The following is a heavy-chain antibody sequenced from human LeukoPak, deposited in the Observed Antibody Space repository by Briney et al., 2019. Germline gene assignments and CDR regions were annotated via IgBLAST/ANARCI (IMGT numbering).Heavy chain of an antibody. D-gene: IGHD6-13*01. V-gene: IGHV1-18*01. J-gene: IGHJ4*02. CDR2: ISPYNGNT. CDR3: ARPGTSWYTTYYFDS. CDR1: GYSFTNYV. Sequence: VASVKVSCKASGYSFTNYVINWVRQVPGQGLEWIGWISPYNGNTDYAQKLQGRVTLTTDTSTSTAYMELRSLRSDDTAVYYCARPGTSWYTTYYFDSWGQGTLVTVSS.